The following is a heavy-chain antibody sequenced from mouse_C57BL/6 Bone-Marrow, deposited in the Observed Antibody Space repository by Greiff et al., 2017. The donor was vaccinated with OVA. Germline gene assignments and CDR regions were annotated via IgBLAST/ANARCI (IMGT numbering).Heavy chain of an antibody. V-gene: IGHV1-22*01. CDR1: GYTFTDYN. J-gene: IGHJ2*01. CDR2: INPNNGGT. Sequence: VHVKQSGPELVKPGASVKMSCKASGYTFTDYNMHWVKQSHGKSLEWIGYINPNNGGTSYNQKFKGKATLTVNKSSSTAYMELRSLTSEDSAVYYCARGILRYYFDYWGQGTTLTVSS. CDR3: ARGILRYYFDY. D-gene: IGHD1-1*01.